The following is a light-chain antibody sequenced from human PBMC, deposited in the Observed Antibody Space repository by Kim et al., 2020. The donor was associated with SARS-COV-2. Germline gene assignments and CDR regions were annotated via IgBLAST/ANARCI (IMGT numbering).Light chain of an antibody. CDR3: QQYYAYPPT. Sequence: ASTGDRVTITCRASQGVSSYLAWYQQKPGEAPKLLIYDASTLHGGVPSRFSGSGSGTDFTLTISCLQSEDFATYYCQQYYAYPPTFGQGTKVDIK. CDR2: DAS. CDR1: QGVSSY. J-gene: IGKJ1*01. V-gene: IGKV1-8*01.